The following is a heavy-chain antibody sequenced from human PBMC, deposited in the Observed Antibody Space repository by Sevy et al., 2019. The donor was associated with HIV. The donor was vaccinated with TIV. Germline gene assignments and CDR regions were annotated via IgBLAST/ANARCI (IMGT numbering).Heavy chain of an antibody. V-gene: IGHV3-21*01. J-gene: IGHJ3*02. CDR2: ISSSSSYM. Sequence: GGSLRLSCAASGFTFSSYSMNWVRQAPGKGLERVSSISSSSSYMYYADSVKGRFTISRDNAKNSLYLQMNSLRAEDTAVYYCANSASMITFGGVIVPDAFDIWGQGTMVTVSS. CDR1: GFTFSSYS. D-gene: IGHD3-16*02. CDR3: ANSASMITFGGVIVPDAFDI.